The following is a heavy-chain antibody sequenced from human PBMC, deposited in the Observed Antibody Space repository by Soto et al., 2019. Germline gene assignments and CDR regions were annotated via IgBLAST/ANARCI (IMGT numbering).Heavy chain of an antibody. CDR2: IYTSGST. CDR3: ARVILKRDRDGYNLYYFDY. V-gene: IGHV4-4*07. J-gene: IGHJ4*02. D-gene: IGHD5-12*01. CDR1: GGSISSYY. Sequence: SETLSLTCTVSGGSISSYYWSWIRQPAGKGLEWIGRIYTSGSTNYNPSLKSRATMSVDTSKNQFSLKLSSVTAADTAVYYCARVILKRDRDGYNLYYFDYWGQGTLVTVSS.